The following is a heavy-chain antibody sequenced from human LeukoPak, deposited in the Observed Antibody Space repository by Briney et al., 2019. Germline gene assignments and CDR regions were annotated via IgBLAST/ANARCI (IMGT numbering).Heavy chain of an antibody. V-gene: IGHV3-30*18. J-gene: IGHJ5*02. CDR2: ISYDGSNK. Sequence: GGSLRLSCAASGFTFSSYGMHWVRQAPGKGLEWVAVISYDGSNKYYADSVKGRFTISRDNSKNTLYLQMNSLRAEDTAVYYCANPRFPWGQGTLVTVSS. CDR1: GFTFSSYG. CDR3: ANPRFP.